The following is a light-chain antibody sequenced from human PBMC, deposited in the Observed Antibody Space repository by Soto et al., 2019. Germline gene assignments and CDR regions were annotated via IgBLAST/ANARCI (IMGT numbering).Light chain of an antibody. CDR1: QTVSGN. J-gene: IGKJ5*01. CDR2: GAS. V-gene: IGKV3-15*01. CDR3: QQLNSYPIT. Sequence: GMTQSPATLSVSPGERATVSCGARQTVSGNLAWYQQRPGQAPRLLIYGASTRATGIPARFSGSGSGTEFTLTCSSLQPEDFATYYCQQLNSYPITFGQGTRLEIK.